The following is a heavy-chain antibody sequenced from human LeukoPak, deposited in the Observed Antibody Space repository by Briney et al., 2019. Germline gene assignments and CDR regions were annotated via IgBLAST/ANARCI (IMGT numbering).Heavy chain of an antibody. CDR2: IYYSGST. V-gene: IGHV4-61*08. CDR3: ARGIGGYGAYYFDY. D-gene: IGHD5-12*01. Sequence: SQTLSLTCTVSGGSISSGGYYWSWIRQHPGKGLEWIGYIYYSGSTNYNPSLKSRVTISVDTSKNQFSLKLSSVTAADTAVYYCARGIGGYGAYYFDYWGQGTLVTVSS. J-gene: IGHJ4*02. CDR1: GGSISSGGYY.